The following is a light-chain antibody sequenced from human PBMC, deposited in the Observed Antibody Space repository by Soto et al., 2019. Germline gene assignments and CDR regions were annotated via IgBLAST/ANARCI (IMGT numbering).Light chain of an antibody. Sequence: QSVLTQPPSVSGAPGQRVTISCTGSSSNIGAGYDVHWYQQLPGTAPKLLIYGNSNRPSGVPDRFSGSKSGTSASLAIPGLQAEDEADYYCQSYDSSLSVVVVFGGGTKLTVL. CDR2: GNS. CDR3: QSYDSSLSVVVV. J-gene: IGLJ2*01. CDR1: SSNIGAGYD. V-gene: IGLV1-40*01.